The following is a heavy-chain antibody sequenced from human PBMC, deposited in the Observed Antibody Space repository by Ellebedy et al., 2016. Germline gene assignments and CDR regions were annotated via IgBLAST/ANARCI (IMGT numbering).Heavy chain of an antibody. V-gene: IGHV3-30-3*01. CDR2: ISYDGSNK. CDR3: ARETHGYQGIFDY. Sequence: GESLKISCAASEFIFSNYAMHWVRQAPGKGLEWVAVISYDGSNKHFADSVKGRFTISRDNSRNTAYLQMNSLRPEDTAVYYCARETHGYQGIFDYWGQGTLVIVSS. J-gene: IGHJ4*02. D-gene: IGHD5-24*01. CDR1: EFIFSNYA.